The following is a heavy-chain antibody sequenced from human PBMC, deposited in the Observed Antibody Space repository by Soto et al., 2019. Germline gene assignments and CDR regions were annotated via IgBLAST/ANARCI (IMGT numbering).Heavy chain of an antibody. J-gene: IGHJ3*02. Sequence: SETLSLTCTVSGGSISSYYWSWIRQPPGKGLEWIGYIYYSGSTNYNPSLKSRVTISVDTSKNQFSLKLSSVTAADTAVYYCARLEYSGYDDPPIWGQGTMVTVSS. V-gene: IGHV4-59*01. D-gene: IGHD5-12*01. CDR3: ARLEYSGYDDPPI. CDR2: IYYSGST. CDR1: GGSISSYY.